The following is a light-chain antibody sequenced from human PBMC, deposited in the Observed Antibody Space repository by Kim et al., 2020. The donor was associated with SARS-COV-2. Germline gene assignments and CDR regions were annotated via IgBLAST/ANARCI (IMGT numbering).Light chain of an antibody. CDR3: QVWGSSTYV. CDR2: RDR. V-gene: IGLV3-9*01. Sequence: SYELTQPLSVSVALGQTARITCGLNGVGSQNVHWYQQKPGQAPALVIYRDRNRPSGIPERFSGSTSGDTATLIISRAQAGDEADYYCQVWGSSTYVFGTGTTVTVL. J-gene: IGLJ1*01. CDR1: GVGSQN.